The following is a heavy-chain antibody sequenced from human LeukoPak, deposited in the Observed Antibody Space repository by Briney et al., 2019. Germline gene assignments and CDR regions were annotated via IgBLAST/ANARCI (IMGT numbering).Heavy chain of an antibody. CDR2: IKQDGGEK. V-gene: IGHV3-7*03. J-gene: IGHJ4*02. Sequence: GGSLRLSCAASGFTFSIHWMTWVRQAPGKGLEWVANIKQDGGEKYYVDSVKGRFTISRDNAKNSLYLQMNSLRVEDTAVYYCARDGRPLDYWGQGTLVTVSS. CDR1: GFTFSIHW. CDR3: ARDGRPLDY.